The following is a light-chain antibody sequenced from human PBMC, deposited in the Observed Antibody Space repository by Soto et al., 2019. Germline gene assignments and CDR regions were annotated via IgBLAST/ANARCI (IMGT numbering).Light chain of an antibody. Sequence: AIPLTQSPSSLSASVGDSVTITCRASQGISSALAWYQQTPGRAPKLLIYDASTLASGVPPRFSGSRSGTDFTLTISSQQHEEFATYYCQQFDDSTFTFGPGS. CDR3: QQFDDSTFT. CDR1: QGISSA. V-gene: IGKV1D-13*01. J-gene: IGKJ3*01. CDR2: DAS.